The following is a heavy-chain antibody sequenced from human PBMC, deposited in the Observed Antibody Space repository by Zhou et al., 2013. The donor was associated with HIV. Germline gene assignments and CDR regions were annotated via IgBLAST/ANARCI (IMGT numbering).Heavy chain of an antibody. CDR3: ASHMSTIFNFDF. D-gene: IGHD3-3*01. J-gene: IGHJ4*02. Sequence: QVQLVQSGAEVKKPGASVKVSCKASGYTFTNYYMHWVRQAPGQGLEWMGGIIPMFGSPDYAQTFQGRVTISADESTSTAYMELSSLTSEDTAVYYCASHMSTIFNFDFWGQGTLVTVSS. V-gene: IGHV1-69*13. CDR2: IIPMFGSP. CDR1: GYTFTNYY.